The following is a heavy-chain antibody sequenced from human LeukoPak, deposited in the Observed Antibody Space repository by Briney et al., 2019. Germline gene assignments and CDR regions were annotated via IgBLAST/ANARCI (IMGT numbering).Heavy chain of an antibody. CDR1: GYTSTSYD. D-gene: IGHD3-10*01. Sequence: GASVKVSCKASGYTSTSYDINWVRQATGQGLEWMGWMNPNSGDTGYVQKFQGRVTMTRSTTISTAYMELSSLRSEDTAIYYCARGGFGSGSHFDYWGQGTLVTVSS. CDR2: MNPNSGDT. J-gene: IGHJ4*02. CDR3: ARGGFGSGSHFDY. V-gene: IGHV1-8*01.